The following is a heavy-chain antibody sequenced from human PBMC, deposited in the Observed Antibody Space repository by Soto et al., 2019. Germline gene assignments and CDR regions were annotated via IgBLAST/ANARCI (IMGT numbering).Heavy chain of an antibody. Sequence: QVQLVESGGGLVKPGGSLRLSCAASGFTFSDYYMSWIRQAPGKGLEWVSYISSSSSYTNYADSVKGRFTISRDNAKNSPYLQMNSLRAEDTAVYYCARDHYGPGWFDPWGQGTLVTVSS. D-gene: IGHD3-10*01. CDR1: GFTFSDYY. CDR3: ARDHYGPGWFDP. V-gene: IGHV3-11*05. CDR2: ISSSSSYT. J-gene: IGHJ5*02.